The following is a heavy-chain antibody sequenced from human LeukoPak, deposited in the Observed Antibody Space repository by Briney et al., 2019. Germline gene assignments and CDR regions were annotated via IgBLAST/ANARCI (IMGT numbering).Heavy chain of an antibody. Sequence: ASVKVSCKASGYSFTTYAMNCVRQAPGQGLEGMGWINTNTWNPTYSQGFAWRFVLSLDTSVSTAYLKISRLKDAATDVYSCERNKLWFGGKMDVWGKGTPVTVSS. CDR2: INTNTWNP. CDR3: ERNKLWFGGKMDV. CDR1: GYSFTTYA. V-gene: IGHV7-4-1*02. D-gene: IGHD3-10*01. J-gene: IGHJ6*04.